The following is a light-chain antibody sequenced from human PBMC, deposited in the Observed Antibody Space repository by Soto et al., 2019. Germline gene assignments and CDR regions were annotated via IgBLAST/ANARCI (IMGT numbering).Light chain of an antibody. V-gene: IGLV2-14*01. Sequence: QSVLTHTASVSGSPGQSITISCTGSTSDVGAYKHVSWYQQHPGKAPKLIIYDVSDRPPGLSNRFSGSKSGNTASLTISGVQPEDEGDYYCSSYTTSSTVVFGGGTKLTVL. CDR1: TSDVGAYKH. J-gene: IGLJ3*02. CDR3: SSYTTSSTVV. CDR2: DVS.